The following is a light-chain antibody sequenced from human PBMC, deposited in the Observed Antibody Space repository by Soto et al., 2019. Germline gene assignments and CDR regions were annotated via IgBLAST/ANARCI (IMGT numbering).Light chain of an antibody. CDR2: SNN. V-gene: IGLV1-47*02. J-gene: IGLJ2*01. CDR1: SSNIGTNY. Sequence: QSVLTQPPSASGTPGQSVTISCSGSSSNIGTNYVYWYQQLPGTAPKLLIYSNNLRASGVPDRFSGSRSGTSASLAISGLRSEDEADYHCTAWDDSLSGRVFGGGTQLTVL. CDR3: TAWDDSLSGRV.